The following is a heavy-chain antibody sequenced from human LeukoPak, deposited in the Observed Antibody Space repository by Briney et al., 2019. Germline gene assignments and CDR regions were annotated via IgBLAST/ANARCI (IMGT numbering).Heavy chain of an antibody. CDR3: ERGGGLDV. V-gene: IGHV3-7*03. J-gene: IGHJ6*02. D-gene: IGHD3-16*01. CDR1: GLTFSSYA. Sequence: GGSLRLSCAASGLTFSSYAMNWARQAPGKGLEWVASINHNGNVNYYVDSVKGRFTISRDNAKNSLYLQMSNLRAEDTAVYFCERGGGLDVWGQGATVTVS. CDR2: INHNGNVN.